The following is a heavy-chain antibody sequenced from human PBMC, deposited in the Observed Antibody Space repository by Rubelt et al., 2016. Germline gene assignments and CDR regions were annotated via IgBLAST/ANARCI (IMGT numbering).Heavy chain of an antibody. CDR1: GYTFTSYG. V-gene: IGHV1-18*01. CDR3: ARRDGYNWDDAFDI. D-gene: IGHD5-24*01. CDR2: ISAYNGNT. J-gene: IGHJ3*02. Sequence: QVQLVQSGAEVKKPGASVKVSCKASGYTFTSYGISWVRQAPGQGLEWMGWISAYNGNTDYEQKLKGRVTMTTDTSTSTVYMELRSLRSDDTAVYYCARRDGYNWDDAFDIWGQGTMVTVSS.